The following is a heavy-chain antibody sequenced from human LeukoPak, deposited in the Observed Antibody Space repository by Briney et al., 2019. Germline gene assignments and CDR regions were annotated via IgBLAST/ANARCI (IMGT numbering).Heavy chain of an antibody. D-gene: IGHD4-23*01. Sequence: SETLSLTCTVSGGSIDSGAHYWSWVRQPPGKGLEWIGYISYSGSTYYNPSLKSRVTISVDTSKNQFSLKLSSVTAADTAVYYCARYYGGNSNFDYWGQGTLVTVSS. CDR3: ARYYGGNSNFDY. J-gene: IGHJ4*02. V-gene: IGHV4-30-4*01. CDR1: GGSIDSGAHY. CDR2: ISYSGST.